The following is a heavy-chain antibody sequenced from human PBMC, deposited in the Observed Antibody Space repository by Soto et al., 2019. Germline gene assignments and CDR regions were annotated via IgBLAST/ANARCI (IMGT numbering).Heavy chain of an antibody. CDR1: GFTFSSYA. CDR2: ISYDGSNK. CDR3: ARGLGGPAPYYYYGMDV. V-gene: IGHV3-30-3*01. J-gene: IGHJ6*02. D-gene: IGHD2-15*01. Sequence: LRLSCAASGFTFSSYAMPLVRQAPGKGLEWVAVISYDGSNKYYADSVKGRFTISRDNSKNTLYLQMNSLRAEDTAVYYCARGLGGPAPYYYYGMDVWGQGTTVTVSS.